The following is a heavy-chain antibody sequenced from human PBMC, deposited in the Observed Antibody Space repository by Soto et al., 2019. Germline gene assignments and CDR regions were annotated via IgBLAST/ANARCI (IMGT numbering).Heavy chain of an antibody. J-gene: IGHJ6*03. CDR3: ARTYYLFYYYMDV. V-gene: IGHV3-33*01. Sequence: PGGSLRLSCAASGFTFSSYGFHWVRQAPGKGLEWVAVTWYDGNNKYYADSVKGRFTISRDNSKSTVYLQMNSLRAEDTAVYYCARTYYLFYYYMDVWGKGTTVTVSS. CDR2: TWYDGNNK. CDR1: GFTFSSYG. D-gene: IGHD3-10*01.